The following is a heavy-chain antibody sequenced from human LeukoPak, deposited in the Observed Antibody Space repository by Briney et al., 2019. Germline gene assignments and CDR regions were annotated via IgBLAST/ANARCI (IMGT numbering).Heavy chain of an antibody. CDR3: ARDPIHYSSGWHYFDY. CDR2: VSSSGSSI. J-gene: IGHJ4*02. Sequence: VGSLRLSCAASGFTFSSYSMSSVRGGPGGGLGRGLYVSSSGSSIYSAPSVRGRFTISRDNANNSLYLQMNSLRAEDTAVYYCARDPIHYSSGWHYFDYWGQGILVTVSS. V-gene: IGHV3-48*01. D-gene: IGHD6-19*01. CDR1: GFTFSSYS.